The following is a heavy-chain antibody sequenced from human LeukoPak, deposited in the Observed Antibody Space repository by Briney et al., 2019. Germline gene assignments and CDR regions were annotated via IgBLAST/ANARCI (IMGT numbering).Heavy chain of an antibody. V-gene: IGHV4-34*01. J-gene: IGHJ4*02. CDR1: GGSFSGYY. Sequence: PSETLSLTCAVYGGSFSGYYWSWIRQPPGKGLEWIGEINHSGSTNYNPSLKSRVTISVDTSKNQFSLKLSSVTAADTAVYYCASRGDYQGFDYWGQGTLVTVSS. CDR2: INHSGST. D-gene: IGHD4-17*01. CDR3: ASRGDYQGFDY.